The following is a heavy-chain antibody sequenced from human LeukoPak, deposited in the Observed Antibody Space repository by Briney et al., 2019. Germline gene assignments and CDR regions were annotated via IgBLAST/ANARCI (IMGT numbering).Heavy chain of an antibody. CDR2: INPSGGST. J-gene: IGHJ3*02. CDR3: ARGPWVGAAAEVIAFDI. V-gene: IGHV1-46*01. D-gene: IGHD6-13*01. Sequence: AASVKVSCKASGYTFTSYSMHWVRQAPGQGLEWMGIINPSGGSTSYAQKFQGRVTMTRDTSTSTVYMELSSLRSEDTAVYYCARGPWVGAAAEVIAFDIWGQGTMVTVSS. CDR1: GYTFTSYS.